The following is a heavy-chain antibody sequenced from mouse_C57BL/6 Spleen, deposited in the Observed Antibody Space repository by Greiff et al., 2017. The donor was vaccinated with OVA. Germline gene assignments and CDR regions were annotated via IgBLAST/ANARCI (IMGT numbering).Heavy chain of an antibody. J-gene: IGHJ1*03. V-gene: IGHV14-2*01. CDR2: IDPEDGET. CDR3: ARSTGTDWYFDV. CDR1: GFNIKDYY. Sequence: EVKVEESGAELVKPGASVKLSCTASGFNIKDYYMHWVKQRTEQGLEWIGRIDPEDGETKYAPKFQGKATITADTSSNTAYLQLSSLTSEDTAVYYCARSTGTDWYFDVWGTGTTVTVSS. D-gene: IGHD4-1*01.